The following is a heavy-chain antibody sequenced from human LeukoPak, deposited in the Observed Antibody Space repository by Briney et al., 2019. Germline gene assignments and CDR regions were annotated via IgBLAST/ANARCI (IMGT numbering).Heavy chain of an antibody. CDR3: ARGSCSSSSCYERLNGLDV. Sequence: PGGSLRLSCAASGFTFSNYDMHWVRQATGKGLEWVSAFHTAGDTHYSGSVKGRFATSRENAKNSFYLQMNNLRAGDTAVYYCARGSCSSSSCYERLNGLDVWGQGTPVTDSS. CDR2: FHTAGDT. J-gene: IGHJ6*02. D-gene: IGHD2-2*01. V-gene: IGHV3-13*01. CDR1: GFTFSNYD.